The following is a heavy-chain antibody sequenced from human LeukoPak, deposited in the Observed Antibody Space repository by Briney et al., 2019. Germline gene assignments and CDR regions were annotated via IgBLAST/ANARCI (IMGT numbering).Heavy chain of an antibody. Sequence: ASVKVSCKASGYTFTSYFMHWVRQAPGQGLEWMGWINPNSGGTNYAQKFQGRVTMTRDTSISTAYMELSRLRSDDTAVYYCARGGGRISPDAFDIWGQGTMVTVSS. CDR3: ARGGGRISPDAFDI. D-gene: IGHD3-3*02. J-gene: IGHJ3*02. CDR2: INPNSGGT. CDR1: GYTFTSYF. V-gene: IGHV1-2*02.